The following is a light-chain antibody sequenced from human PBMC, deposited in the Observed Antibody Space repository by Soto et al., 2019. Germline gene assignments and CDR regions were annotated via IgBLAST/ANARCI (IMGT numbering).Light chain of an antibody. CDR3: QQYSDWKT. CDR2: DAS. CDR1: RTVGNK. Sequence: EIVMTQSPATLSVSPGERVTLSCRASRTVGNKLAWYQQKPGQAPRLLISDASTRATGIPARFSGSGSGTEFTLTISSLQSEDFAVYYCQQYSDWKTFGQGTKLEIK. J-gene: IGKJ2*01. V-gene: IGKV3-15*01.